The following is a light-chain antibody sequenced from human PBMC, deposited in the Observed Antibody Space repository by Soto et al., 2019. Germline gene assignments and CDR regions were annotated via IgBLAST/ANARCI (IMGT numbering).Light chain of an antibody. V-gene: IGKV3-15*01. CDR1: QSVSSN. Sequence: ERVMTQSPATLSVSPGERATLSCRASQSVSSNLAWYQQKPGQAPRLFICGASTRATAIPPRFSGSGSGTEFTLTISSLQSEDFAVYYCQQYDNWPITFGQGTRLEIK. J-gene: IGKJ5*01. CDR2: GAS. CDR3: QQYDNWPIT.